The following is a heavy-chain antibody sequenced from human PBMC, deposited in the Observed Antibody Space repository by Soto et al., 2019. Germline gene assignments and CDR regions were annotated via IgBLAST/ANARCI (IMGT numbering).Heavy chain of an antibody. CDR2: MVGDGSSS. J-gene: IGHJ4*02. CDR1: GFIWRTYA. D-gene: IGHD1-26*01. CDR3: AKDLRPDGRYDLDY. Sequence: EVQLLESGGGLAQPGGSLRLSCAASGFIWRTYAMNWVSQAPGKGLEWVSVMVGDGSSSDHADSVRGRFTIARDNSKNTLYLQMNNLRAEDTAVYYCAKDLRPDGRYDLDYWGQGTLVTVSS. V-gene: IGHV3-23*01.